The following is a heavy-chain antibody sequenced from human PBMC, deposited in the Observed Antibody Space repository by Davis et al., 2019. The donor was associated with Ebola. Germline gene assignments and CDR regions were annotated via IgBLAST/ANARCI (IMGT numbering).Heavy chain of an antibody. J-gene: IGHJ6*02. Sequence: GGSLRLSCAASGFTFSSYNMNWVRQAPGKGLEWVSYISSRSSTIYFADSVRGRFTISRDNAKNSLYLQMNSLRAEDTALYYCAKDIGRYSSSSETYYYYGMDVWGQGTTVTVSS. CDR2: ISSRSSTI. CDR1: GFTFSSYN. V-gene: IGHV3-48*04. CDR3: AKDIGRYSSSSETYYYYGMDV. D-gene: IGHD6-6*01.